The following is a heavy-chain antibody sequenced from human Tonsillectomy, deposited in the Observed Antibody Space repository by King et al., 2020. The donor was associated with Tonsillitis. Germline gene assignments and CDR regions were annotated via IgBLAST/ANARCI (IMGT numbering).Heavy chain of an antibody. CDR1: GFTVSSNH. Sequence: VQLVESGGGLIQPGGSLRLSCAASGFTVSSNHMGWVRQAPGKGLEWVSVISIDGNTMIADSVKGRFTVSRDNSKNTVDLQMNSLRVEDTAVYYCAGEGCSSCVSDYWGQGTLVTVSS. CDR3: AGEGCSSCVSDY. D-gene: IGHD6-13*01. V-gene: IGHV3-53*01. CDR2: ISIDGNT. J-gene: IGHJ4*02.